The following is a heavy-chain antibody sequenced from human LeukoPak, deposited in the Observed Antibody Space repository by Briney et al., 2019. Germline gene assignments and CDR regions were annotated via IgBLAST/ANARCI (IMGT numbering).Heavy chain of an antibody. V-gene: IGHV3-30*02. CDR3: ARGLYGSGRQYYFDY. CDR2: IRYDGSNK. Sequence: GGSLRLSCAASGFTFSSYGMHWVRQAPGKGLEWVAFIRYDGSNKYYADSVKGRFTISRDNSKNTLYLQMNSLRAEDTALYYCARGLYGSGRQYYFDYWGQGTLVTVSS. D-gene: IGHD3-10*01. CDR1: GFTFSSYG. J-gene: IGHJ4*02.